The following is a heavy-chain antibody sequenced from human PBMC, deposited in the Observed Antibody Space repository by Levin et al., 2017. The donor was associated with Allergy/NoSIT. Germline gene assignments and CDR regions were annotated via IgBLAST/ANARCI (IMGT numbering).Heavy chain of an antibody. J-gene: IGHJ4*02. CDR3: ASLVGADHFDY. CDR1: GFTFSSYG. D-gene: IGHD1-26*01. CDR2: ISYDGNNK. Sequence: PGGSLRLSCAASGFTFSSYGMDWVRQAPGKGLEWVAVISYDGNNKYYADSVKGRFTISRDNSKNTLYLQMNSLRAEDTAVYYCASLVGADHFDYWGQGTLVTVSS. V-gene: IGHV3-30*03.